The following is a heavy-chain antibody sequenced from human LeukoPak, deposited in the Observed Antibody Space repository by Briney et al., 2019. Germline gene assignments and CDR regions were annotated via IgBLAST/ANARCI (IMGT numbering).Heavy chain of an antibody. Sequence: GGSLRLSCAASGFTFSDYYMSWIRQAPGKGLEWVSYISSSGSTIYYADSVKGRFTISRDNAKNSLYLQMNSLRAEDTAVYYCAKGSMIVVVPRPPTDYWGQGTLVTVSS. CDR1: GFTFSDYY. J-gene: IGHJ4*02. CDR3: AKGSMIVVVPRPPTDY. V-gene: IGHV3-11*01. CDR2: ISSSGSTI. D-gene: IGHD3-22*01.